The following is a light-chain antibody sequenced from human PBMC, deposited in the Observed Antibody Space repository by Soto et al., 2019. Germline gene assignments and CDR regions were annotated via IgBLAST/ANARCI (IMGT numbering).Light chain of an antibody. V-gene: IGKV2-30*01. CDR3: MQGKHWLYT. CDR2: KVS. J-gene: IGKJ2*01. CDR1: QSLLYSDGDTY. Sequence: DIVMTQSPLSLPVTLGQSASISCRSSQSLLYSDGDTYLSWFQQRPVQSPRRLIYKVSKRDSGVPDRFVGSGSGTVFTLKITRVQADDVGLYYCMQGKHWLYTFGQGTKVEI.